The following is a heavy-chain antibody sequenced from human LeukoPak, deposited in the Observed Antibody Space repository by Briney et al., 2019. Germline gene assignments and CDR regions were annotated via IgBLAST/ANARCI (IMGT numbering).Heavy chain of an antibody. CDR2: INHSGST. CDR1: GGSFSGYY. V-gene: IGHV4-34*01. J-gene: IGHJ4*02. CDR3: ARGQWLVGIDY. Sequence: SETLSLTCAVYGGSFSGYYWSWIRQPPGKGLEWIGEINHSGSTNYNPSLKSRVTISVDTSKNQFSLKLSSVAAADTAVYYCARGQWLVGIDYWGQGTLVTVSS. D-gene: IGHD6-19*01.